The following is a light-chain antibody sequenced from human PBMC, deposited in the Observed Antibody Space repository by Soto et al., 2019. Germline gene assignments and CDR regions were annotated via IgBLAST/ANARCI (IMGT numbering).Light chain of an antibody. CDR2: VAS. J-gene: IGKJ2*01. V-gene: IGKV3-20*01. CDR3: QQYGSSPYT. CDR1: QSVSSSY. Sequence: EIVLTQSPGTLSLSPGERATLSCRASQSVSSSYLAWHQQKPGQAPRLLIYVASSRATGIPDRFSGSGSGTDFTLTISRLEPEYVAVYYCQQYGSSPYTLGQGTKLEIK.